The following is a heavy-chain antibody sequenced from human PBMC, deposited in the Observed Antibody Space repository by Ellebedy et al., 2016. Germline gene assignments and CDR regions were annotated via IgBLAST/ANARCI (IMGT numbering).Heavy chain of an antibody. V-gene: IGHV3-21*01. CDR2: ISSSSSYI. D-gene: IGHD3-10*01. Sequence: GGSLRLXCAASGFTFSSYSMNWVRQAPGKGLEWVSSISSSSSYIYYADSVKGRFTISRDNAKNSLYLQMNSLRAEDTAVYYCARDPLWFGELLEYYYYGMDVWGQGTTVTVSS. J-gene: IGHJ6*02. CDR3: ARDPLWFGELLEYYYYGMDV. CDR1: GFTFSSYS.